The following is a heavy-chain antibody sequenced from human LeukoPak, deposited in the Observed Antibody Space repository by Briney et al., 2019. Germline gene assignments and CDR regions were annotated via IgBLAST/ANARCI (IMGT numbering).Heavy chain of an antibody. J-gene: IGHJ4*02. CDR2: ISGSGGST. CDR1: GFTFSSYA. Sequence: GGSLRLSCAASGFTFSSYAMRWVRQAPGKGLEWVSAISGSGGSTYYADSVKGRFTISRDNSKNTLYLQMNSRRAEDTAVYYCAPDSSELDYWGQGTLVTVSS. D-gene: IGHD3-22*01. V-gene: IGHV3-23*01. CDR3: APDSSELDY.